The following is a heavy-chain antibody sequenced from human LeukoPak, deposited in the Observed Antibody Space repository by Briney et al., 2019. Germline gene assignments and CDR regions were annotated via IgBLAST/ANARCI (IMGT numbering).Heavy chain of an antibody. J-gene: IGHJ4*02. CDR1: GFSFSSYW. V-gene: IGHV3-74*01. D-gene: IGHD2-2*01. Sequence: GGSLRLSCAASGFSFSSYWMHWVRQAPGKGLVWVSRIDSEGSSTIYADSVRGRFTISRDNSKNTLYLQMNSLRVDDTAVYYCARDVQGGYCSSASCYSDYWGQGTPVTVSS. CDR2: IDSEGSST. CDR3: ARDVQGGYCSSASCYSDY.